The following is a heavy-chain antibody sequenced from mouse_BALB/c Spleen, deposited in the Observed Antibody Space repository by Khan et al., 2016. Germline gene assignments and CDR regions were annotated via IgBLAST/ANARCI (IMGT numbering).Heavy chain of an antibody. V-gene: IGHV3-8*02. CDR2: ISDSGSN. CDR3: ARSGRATMDY. D-gene: IGHD3-1*01. CDR1: DDSITSGY. J-gene: IGHJ4*01. Sequence: EVQLQESGPSLVKPSQTLSLTCSVTDDSITSGYWNWIRKFPGNKLEYMGYISDSGSNYYNPSLKSRISITRDTSKNQFYLQLTSVTTEDTATYYCARSGRATMDYWSQGTSVTVSS.